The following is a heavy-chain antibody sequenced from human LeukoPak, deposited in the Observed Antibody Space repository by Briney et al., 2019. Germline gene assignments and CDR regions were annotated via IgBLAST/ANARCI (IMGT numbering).Heavy chain of an antibody. Sequence: GASVKVSCKASGYTFTGYYMHWVRQAPGQGLEWMGWINPNSGGTNYAQKFQGRVTMTRDTSISTAYMELSRLRSDDTAVYYCASRGIAVAGTEGGARDFDYWGQGTLVTVSS. D-gene: IGHD6-19*01. V-gene: IGHV1-2*02. J-gene: IGHJ4*02. CDR3: ASRGIAVAGTEGGARDFDY. CDR2: INPNSGGT. CDR1: GYTFTGYY.